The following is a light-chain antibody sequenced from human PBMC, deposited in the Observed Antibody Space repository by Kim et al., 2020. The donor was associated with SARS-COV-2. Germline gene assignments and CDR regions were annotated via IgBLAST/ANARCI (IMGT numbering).Light chain of an antibody. CDR2: KAS. CDR1: QSISSW. J-gene: IGKJ4*01. V-gene: IGKV1-5*03. Sequence: DIQMTQSPSTLSASVGDRVIITCRASQSISSWLAWYQQRPGKAPKLLIYKASTLESGVPTRFSGSGSGTEFTLTISSLQSDASATDFCQQYNRHSLTFGGGTKVDIK. CDR3: QQYNRHSLT.